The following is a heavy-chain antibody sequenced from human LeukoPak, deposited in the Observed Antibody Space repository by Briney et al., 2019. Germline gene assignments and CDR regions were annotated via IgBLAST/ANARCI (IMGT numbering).Heavy chain of an antibody. CDR1: GSTFSSYW. J-gene: IGHJ6*02. CDR2: IKQDGSEK. V-gene: IGHV3-7*01. D-gene: IGHD4-17*01. Sequence: PGGSLRLSCAASGSTFSSYWMSWVRQAPGKGLEWVANIKQDGSEKYYVDSVKGRFTISRDNAKNSLYLQMNSLRAEDTAVYYCASGRYGDSDYYYYGMDVWGQGTTVTVSS. CDR3: ASGRYGDSDYYYYGMDV.